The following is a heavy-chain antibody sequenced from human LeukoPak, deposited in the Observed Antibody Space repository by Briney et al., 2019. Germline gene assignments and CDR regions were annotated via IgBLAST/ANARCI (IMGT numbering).Heavy chain of an antibody. Sequence: SETLSLTCAVSGGSISSSNWWTWVRQPPGNGLEWIGEIYRSGSTNYNPSLKSRVTISVDKSKNQFSLKLSSLTAADTAVYYCARASHDYGDYSHFDYWGQGTLVTVSS. CDR1: GGSISSSNW. J-gene: IGHJ4*02. CDR3: ARASHDYGDYSHFDY. V-gene: IGHV4-4*02. CDR2: IYRSGST. D-gene: IGHD4-17*01.